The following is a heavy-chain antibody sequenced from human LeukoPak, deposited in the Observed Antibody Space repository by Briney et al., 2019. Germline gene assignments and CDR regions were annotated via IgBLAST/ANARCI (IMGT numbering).Heavy chain of an antibody. J-gene: IGHJ3*02. Sequence: PSETLSLTCTLSGASISSHYWGWIRQPPGKGLEWIGSIYYSGSTYYNPSLKSRVTISVDTSKNQFSLKLSSVTAADTAVYYCARGIVVVTATSRSDAFDIWGQGTMVTVSS. CDR1: GASISSHY. CDR3: ARGIVVVTATSRSDAFDI. CDR2: IYYSGST. V-gene: IGHV4-39*01. D-gene: IGHD2-21*02.